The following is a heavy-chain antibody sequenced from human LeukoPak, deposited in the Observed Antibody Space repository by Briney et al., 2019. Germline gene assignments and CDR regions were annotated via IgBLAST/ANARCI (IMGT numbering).Heavy chain of an antibody. V-gene: IGHV4-39*01. CDR1: GDSVRTSNSY. D-gene: IGHD3-22*01. CDR2: MYYSGNT. Sequence: SETLSLTCTVSGDSVRTSNSYWGWIRQPPGKGLEWIGSMYYSGNTYYNPSLKSRVTISVDTSKNQLSLRLSSVTAADTAVHYCARHPHYYFDNSARWGQGTLVTVSS. J-gene: IGHJ4*02. CDR3: ARHPHYYFDNSAR.